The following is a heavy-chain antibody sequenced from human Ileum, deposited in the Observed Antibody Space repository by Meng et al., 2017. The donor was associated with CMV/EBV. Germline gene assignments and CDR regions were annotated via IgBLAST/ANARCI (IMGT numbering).Heavy chain of an antibody. D-gene: IGHD6-13*01. CDR3: AKDLSTGTLRPSSYYYYGLDV. CDR1: GFTFDDHA. Sequence: SLKISCAASGFTFDDHAMHWVRQAPGKGLEWVAGVSRDSVNIGYADSVKGRFTISRDNAKNSLYLQMNSLKTEDTALYYCAKDLSTGTLRPSSYYYYGLDVWGQGTTVTVSS. CDR2: VSRDSVNI. V-gene: IGHV3-9*01. J-gene: IGHJ6*02.